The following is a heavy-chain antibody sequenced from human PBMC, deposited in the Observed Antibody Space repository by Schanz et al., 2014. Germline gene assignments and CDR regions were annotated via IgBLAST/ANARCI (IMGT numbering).Heavy chain of an antibody. V-gene: IGHV3-66*01. Sequence: EGQLAESGGGLVQPGGSLRLSCAVSGFTVSSNHMSWVRQAPGKGLEWVSVIYSGIGAYYADSVKDRFTVSRDNSKNTVYLQMNRLRAEDTAVYYCAREHHYDPSGGGYFDYWGQGALVTVSS. CDR1: GFTVSSNH. J-gene: IGHJ4*02. CDR2: IYSGIGA. D-gene: IGHD3-22*01. CDR3: AREHHYDPSGGGYFDY.